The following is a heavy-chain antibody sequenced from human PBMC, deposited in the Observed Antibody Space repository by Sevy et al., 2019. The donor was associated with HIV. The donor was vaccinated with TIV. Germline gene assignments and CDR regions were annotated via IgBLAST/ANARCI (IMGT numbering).Heavy chain of an antibody. D-gene: IGHD1-26*01. CDR2: IKRKTDGGTK. CDR1: GFTFSNAW. CDR3: TTDPASGSYF. J-gene: IGHJ4*02. V-gene: IGHV3-15*01. Sequence: GGSLRLSCAASGFTFSNAWMSWVRQAPGKGLEWVGRIKRKTDGGTKDYAVPVKGRFTNSRDDSKNTLYRQMNSLKTEDTAVYYCTTDPASGSYFWGQGTLVTVSS.